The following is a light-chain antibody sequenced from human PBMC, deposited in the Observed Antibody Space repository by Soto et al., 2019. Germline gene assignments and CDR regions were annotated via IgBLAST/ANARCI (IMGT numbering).Light chain of an antibody. Sequence: QSALTQPRSVSGSPGQSVTISCTGTSSDVGGSNYVSWYQLHPDKAPKFIIYDVSKRPSGVPDRFSGSKSGTTASLTISGLQAEDEADYYCCSYARSYTSYVFGSGTKLTVL. V-gene: IGLV2-11*01. CDR2: DVS. J-gene: IGLJ1*01. CDR3: CSYARSYTSYV. CDR1: SSDVGGSNY.